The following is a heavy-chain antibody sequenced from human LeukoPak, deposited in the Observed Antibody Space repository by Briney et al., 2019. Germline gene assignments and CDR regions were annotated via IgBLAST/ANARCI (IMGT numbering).Heavy chain of an antibody. CDR2: ISAYNGNT. CDR3: AREYSGYDWGHFDY. D-gene: IGHD5-12*01. J-gene: IGHJ4*02. Sequence: ASVKVSCKASAYTFTSYGITWVRQAPGQGLEWMGWISAYNGNTNYAQKLQGRVTMTTDTSTSTAYMELRSLRSDDTAVYYCAREYSGYDWGHFDYWGQGTLVTASS. CDR1: AYTFTSYG. V-gene: IGHV1-18*01.